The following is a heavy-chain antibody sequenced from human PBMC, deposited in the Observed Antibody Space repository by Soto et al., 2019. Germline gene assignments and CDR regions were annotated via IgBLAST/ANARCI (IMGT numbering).Heavy chain of an antibody. Sequence: PGGSLRLSCAASGFTFSSYCMHWVRQAPGKGLEWVAGICKDGSNKNYADSVEGRFTISRDNAKSTLYLQMNRLRAEDTAVYYCARVSMRHDAFDIWGQGTMVSVS. D-gene: IGHD6-25*01. J-gene: IGHJ3*02. CDR3: ARVSMRHDAFDI. CDR1: GFTFSSYC. CDR2: ICKDGSNK. V-gene: IGHV3-33*01.